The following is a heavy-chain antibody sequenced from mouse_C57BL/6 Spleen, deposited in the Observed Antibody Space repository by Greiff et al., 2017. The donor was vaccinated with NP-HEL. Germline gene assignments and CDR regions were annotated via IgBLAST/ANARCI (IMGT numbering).Heavy chain of an antibody. CDR3: ARQGPRNYAMDY. J-gene: IGHJ4*01. CDR2: IWSDGST. D-gene: IGHD2-10*02. V-gene: IGHV2-6-1*01. CDR1: GFSFTSYG. Sequence: VQLQESGPGLVAPSQSLSISCTVSGFSFTSYGVHWVRQPPGKGLEWLVVIWSDGSTTNNSALKSRLSISKDNSKSQVFLKMNSLQTDDTAMYYCARQGPRNYAMDYWGQGTSVTVSS.